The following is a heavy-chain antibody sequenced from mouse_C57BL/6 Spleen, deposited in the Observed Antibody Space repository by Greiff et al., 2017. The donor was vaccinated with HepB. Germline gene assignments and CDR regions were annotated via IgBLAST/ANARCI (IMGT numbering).Heavy chain of an antibody. D-gene: IGHD2-3*01. CDR1: GYTFTSYW. Sequence: VQLQQPGAELVKPGASVKLSCKASGYTFTSYWMQWVKQRPGQGLEWIGEIDPSDSYTNYNQKFKGKATLTVDKSSSTAYMQLSSLTSEDSAVYYCARPADGYYLDYWGQGTTLTVSS. V-gene: IGHV1-50*01. CDR3: ARPADGYYLDY. J-gene: IGHJ2*01. CDR2: IDPSDSYT.